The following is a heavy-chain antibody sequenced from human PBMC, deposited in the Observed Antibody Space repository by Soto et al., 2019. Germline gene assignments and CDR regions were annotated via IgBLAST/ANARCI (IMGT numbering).Heavy chain of an antibody. D-gene: IGHD3-10*01. CDR2: IIPIFGTA. J-gene: IGHJ3*02. Sequence: SVKVSCKASGGTFSSYAISWVRQAPGQGLEWMGGIIPIFGTANYAQKFQGRVTITADESTSTAYMELSSLRSEDTAVYFCANYYGSGMNAFDIWGQGTMVTVSS. CDR3: ANYYGSGMNAFDI. V-gene: IGHV1-69*13. CDR1: GGTFSSYA.